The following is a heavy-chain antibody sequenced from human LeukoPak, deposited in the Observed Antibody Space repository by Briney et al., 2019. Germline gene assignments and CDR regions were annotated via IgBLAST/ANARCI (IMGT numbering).Heavy chain of an antibody. J-gene: IGHJ4*02. Sequence: SETLSLTCTVSGDSISSSHYFWGWIRQPPGKGLEWIGTIYYSGSTNYTPSLKSRVTISVDTSKNQFSLKLSSVTAADTAIYYCARHPRVVPVASLDYWGQGILVTVSS. D-gene: IGHD2-2*01. CDR3: ARHPRVVPVASLDY. V-gene: IGHV4-39*01. CDR2: IYYSGST. CDR1: GDSISSSHYF.